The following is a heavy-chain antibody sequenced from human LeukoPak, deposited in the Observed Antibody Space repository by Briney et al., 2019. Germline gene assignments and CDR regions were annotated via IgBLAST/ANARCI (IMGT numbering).Heavy chain of an antibody. J-gene: IGHJ4*02. Sequence: GGSLRLSCAASGFTFANAWMSWVRQSPGKGLEWVGRIKSKTDGETTDYGAPVKGRFTISRDDSKDTLYLQMNSLQIEDTAVYYCATDLRWELRSDHWGQGTLVTVSS. CDR2: IKSKTDGETT. CDR3: ATDLRWELRSDH. CDR1: GFTFANAW. D-gene: IGHD1-26*01. V-gene: IGHV3-15*01.